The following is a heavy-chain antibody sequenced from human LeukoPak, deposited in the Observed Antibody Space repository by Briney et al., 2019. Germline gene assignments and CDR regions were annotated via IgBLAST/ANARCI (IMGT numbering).Heavy chain of an antibody. CDR2: INPNSGGT. D-gene: IGHD6-13*01. CDR1: GYTFTGYY. CDR3: AREVAAAGTRELGY. Sequence: ASVKVSCKASGYTFTGYYMHWVRQAPGQGLEWMGWINPNSGGTNYAQKFQGWATMTRDTSISTAYMELSRLRSDDTAVYYCAREVAAAGTRELGYWGQGTLVTVSS. V-gene: IGHV1-2*04. J-gene: IGHJ4*02.